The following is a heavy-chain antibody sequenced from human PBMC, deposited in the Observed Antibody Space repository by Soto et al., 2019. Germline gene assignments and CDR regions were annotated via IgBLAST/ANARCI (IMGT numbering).Heavy chain of an antibody. J-gene: IGHJ3*02. CDR2: IRSKANSYAT. D-gene: IGHD2-15*01. Sequence: VGSLRLSCAASGFTFSGSAMHWVRQASGKGLEWVGRIRSKANSYATAYAASVKGRFTISRDDSKNTAYLQMNSLKTEDTAVYYCTSERPLYCSGGTCYSDAFDIWGQGTMVTVSS. CDR3: TSERPLYCSGGTCYSDAFDI. V-gene: IGHV3-73*01. CDR1: GFTFSGSA.